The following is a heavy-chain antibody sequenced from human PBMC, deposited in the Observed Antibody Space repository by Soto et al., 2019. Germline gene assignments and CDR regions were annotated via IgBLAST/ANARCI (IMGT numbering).Heavy chain of an antibody. CDR3: ARVLYRNGIHA. J-gene: IGHJ4*02. CDR2: IDPRNGGT. V-gene: IGHV1-2*02. Sequence: QVQLVQSGSDVKKPGATFTVSCKASGYILSDYYIHWVRQAPGQGLEWMGWIDPRNGGTKYAQKFQDRLTMTTDTSTSTAFLELRRLRIDDTAVFFCARVLYRNGIHAWGQGTLVTVSS. CDR1: GYILSDYY. D-gene: IGHD2-21*01.